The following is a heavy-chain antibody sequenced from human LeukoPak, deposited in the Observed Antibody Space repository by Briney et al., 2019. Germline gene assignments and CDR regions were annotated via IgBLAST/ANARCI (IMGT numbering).Heavy chain of an antibody. CDR2: VSHSGTT. CDR1: GGSISSSHW. J-gene: IGHJ5*02. Sequence: SETLSLTCAVSGGSISSSHWCNWVRQPPGKGLEWIGEVSHSGTTNYNPSLKSRITISLDKSKNQFSLNLSSVTAADTAVYYCAKDPGDLFPIFGVAQDFNWFDPWGQGTLVTVSS. V-gene: IGHV4-4*02. CDR3: AKDPGDLFPIFGVAQDFNWFDP. D-gene: IGHD3-3*01.